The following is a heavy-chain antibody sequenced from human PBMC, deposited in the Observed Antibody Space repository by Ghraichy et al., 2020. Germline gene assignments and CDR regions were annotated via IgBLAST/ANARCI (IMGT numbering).Heavy chain of an antibody. Sequence: GVLRLSCSASGFPLSDYSMNWVRQAPGKGLEWLSYITSSGRFRSYADSVKGRFTISRDNAKNSVDLQINSLRDEDTAVYYCARGSAVVRFYYYDGMDVWGQGTTVTV. D-gene: IGHD3-22*01. CDR3: ARGSAVVRFYYYDGMDV. CDR2: ITSSGRFR. CDR1: GFPLSDYS. V-gene: IGHV3-48*02. J-gene: IGHJ6*02.